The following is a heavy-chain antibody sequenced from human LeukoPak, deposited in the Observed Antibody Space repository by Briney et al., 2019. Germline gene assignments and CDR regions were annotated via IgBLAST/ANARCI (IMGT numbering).Heavy chain of an antibody. Sequence: GGSLRLSCAASGFTFSSYWMHWVRQAPGKGLVWVSRINTDGSGTTYADSVKGRFTVSRDNAQNTLFLQMNSLRAEDTAVYFCARVYGGNAAFDHWGQGTLVTVSS. J-gene: IGHJ4*02. V-gene: IGHV3-74*01. CDR2: INTDGSGT. CDR1: GFTFSSYW. D-gene: IGHD4-23*01. CDR3: ARVYGGNAAFDH.